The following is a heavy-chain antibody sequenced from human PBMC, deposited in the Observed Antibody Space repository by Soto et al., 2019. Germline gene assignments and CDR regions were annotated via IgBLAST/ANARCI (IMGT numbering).Heavy chain of an antibody. D-gene: IGHD1-1*01. CDR3: TRTTSVFDY. V-gene: IGHV6-1*01. J-gene: IGHJ4*01. CDR1: GNSVSSKSAA. Sequence: SQTLSLTCAISGNSVSSKSAAWNWIRQSPSRGLEWLGRTYYRSKWYNEYAVSVKGRITVNLDTSKNQFSLQLSSVTPEDTAVYYCTRTTSVFDYWGHGTQVTVSS. CDR2: TYYRSKWYN.